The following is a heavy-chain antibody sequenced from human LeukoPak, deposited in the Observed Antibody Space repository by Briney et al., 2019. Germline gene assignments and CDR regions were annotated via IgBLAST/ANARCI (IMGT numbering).Heavy chain of an antibody. CDR1: GFIFSSHA. D-gene: IGHD6-19*01. V-gene: IGHV3-23*01. Sequence: GGSLRLSCAASGFIFSSHAMSWVRQAPGKGLEWVSTISGSGGSTYYADSVKGRFTISRDNSKNTLYLQMNSLRAEDTAVYYCAKPLYSSGWSPGFDPWGQGTLVTVSS. J-gene: IGHJ5*02. CDR2: ISGSGGST. CDR3: AKPLYSSGWSPGFDP.